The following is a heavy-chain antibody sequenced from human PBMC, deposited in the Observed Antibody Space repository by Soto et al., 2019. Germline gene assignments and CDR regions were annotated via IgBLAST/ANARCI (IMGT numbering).Heavy chain of an antibody. D-gene: IGHD3-3*01. CDR2: ISKDGSVI. Sequence: QVQLVESGGGVVPPGRSLRLSCAASGFMFSRYDMHWVRQAPGKGLEWVAVISKDGSVIYYADSVKGRFTISRDKSKNMVYLQLNNLRDEDTAVFYCVRSRSGAVPDSFAYWGQGTLVTVAS. J-gene: IGHJ4*02. V-gene: IGHV3-30*04. CDR1: GFMFSRYD. CDR3: VRSRSGAVPDSFAY.